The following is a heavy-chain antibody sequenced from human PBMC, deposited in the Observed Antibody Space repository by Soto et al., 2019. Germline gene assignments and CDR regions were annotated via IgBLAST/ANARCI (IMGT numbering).Heavy chain of an antibody. CDR2: IYYSGST. J-gene: IGHJ4*02. CDR1: GGSISSSSYY. Sequence: PSETLSLTCTVSGGSISSSSYYWGWIRQPPGKGLEWIGSIYYSGSTYYNPSLKSRVTISVDTSKNQFSLKLSSVTAADTAVYYFARRLGARHYVVDYWGQGTLVTVSS. CDR3: ARRLGARHYVVDY. V-gene: IGHV4-39*01. D-gene: IGHD3-10*02.